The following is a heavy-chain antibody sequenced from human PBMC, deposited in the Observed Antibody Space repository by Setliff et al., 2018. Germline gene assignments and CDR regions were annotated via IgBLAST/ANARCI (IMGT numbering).Heavy chain of an antibody. CDR1: GGSFSDYY. CDR3: ARGRRFYDIVWGTYRYDAFEF. V-gene: IGHV4-34*01. Sequence: SETLSLTCAVYGGSFSDYYWTWIRQSPGKGLEWIGEINYSGSTNYNPSLKSRVTISVDRSKNQFSLRLTSVTDADTALYYCARGRRFYDIVWGTYRYDAFEFWGQGTKVTVSS. D-gene: IGHD3-16*02. CDR2: INYSGST. J-gene: IGHJ3*01.